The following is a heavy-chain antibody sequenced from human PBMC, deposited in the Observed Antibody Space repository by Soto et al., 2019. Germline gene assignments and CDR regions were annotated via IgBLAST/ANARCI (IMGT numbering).Heavy chain of an antibody. CDR1: GGTFSNYA. CDR3: AKDTPQEWLLVFHY. Sequence: VQLVQSGAEVKKPGSSVKVSCKASGGTFSNYAMSWVRQAPGKGLEWVSAISGSGDSTYYANSVKGRFTISRDNSKNTLYLQMNSLRAEDTAVYYCAKDTPQEWLLVFHYWGQGTLVTVSS. CDR2: ISGSGDST. J-gene: IGHJ4*02. D-gene: IGHD3-3*01. V-gene: IGHV3-23*04.